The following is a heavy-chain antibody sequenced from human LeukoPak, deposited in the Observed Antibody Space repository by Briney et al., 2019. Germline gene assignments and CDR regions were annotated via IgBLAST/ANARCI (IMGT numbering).Heavy chain of an antibody. CDR3: ARGEATIPYYYYYYGMDV. CDR2: MNPNSGNT. CDR1: GYTFTSYD. D-gene: IGHD5-12*01. V-gene: IGHV1-8*01. Sequence: ASVKVSCKASGYTFTSYDINWVRQATGQGLEWVGWMNPNSGNTGYAQKFQGRVTMTRNTSISTAYMELSSLRSEDTAVYYCARGEATIPYYYYYYGMDVWGQGTTVTVSS. J-gene: IGHJ6*02.